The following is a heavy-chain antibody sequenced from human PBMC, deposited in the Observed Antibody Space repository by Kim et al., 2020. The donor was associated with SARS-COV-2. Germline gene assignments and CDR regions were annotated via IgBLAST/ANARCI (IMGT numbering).Heavy chain of an antibody. D-gene: IGHD2-2*01. CDR2: INPSGGST. J-gene: IGHJ6*02. Sequence: ASVKVSCKASGYTFTSYYMHWVRQAPGQGLEWMGIINPSGGSTSYAQKFQGRVTMTRDTSTSTVYMELSSLRSEDTAVYYCARGYCSSTSCSTTQYYYGMDVWGQGTTVTVSS. CDR3: ARGYCSSTSCSTTQYYYGMDV. CDR1: GYTFTSYY. V-gene: IGHV1-46*01.